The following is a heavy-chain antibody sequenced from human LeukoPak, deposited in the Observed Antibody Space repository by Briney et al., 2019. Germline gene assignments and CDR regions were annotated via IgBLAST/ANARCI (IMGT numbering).Heavy chain of an antibody. J-gene: IGHJ4*02. D-gene: IGHD2-21*02. CDR3: ARDATRGGDNDY. CDR1: GFTFSSCA. CDR2: INEDGSYK. Sequence: GSLRLSCAASGFTFSSCAMSWVRQAPGKGLEWVANINEDGSYKFHADSVKGRLTISRDNSKNSLYLQMSSLRADDTAVYYCARDATRGGDNDYWGQGTRVIVSS. V-gene: IGHV3-7*01.